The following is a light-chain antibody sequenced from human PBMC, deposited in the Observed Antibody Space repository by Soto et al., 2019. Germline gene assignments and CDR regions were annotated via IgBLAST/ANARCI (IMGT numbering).Light chain of an antibody. CDR3: QRTYNAPLT. Sequence: DLQLTQSPSSLSASVGDRVTITGRVSQGISSYLNWYRQEPGKVPKLLISSASNLQSGVPSRFSGSGSGTDFTLTITSLQPEDVATYCGQRTYNAPLTFGGGTKVEI. CDR2: SAS. V-gene: IGKV1-27*01. CDR1: QGISSY. J-gene: IGKJ4*01.